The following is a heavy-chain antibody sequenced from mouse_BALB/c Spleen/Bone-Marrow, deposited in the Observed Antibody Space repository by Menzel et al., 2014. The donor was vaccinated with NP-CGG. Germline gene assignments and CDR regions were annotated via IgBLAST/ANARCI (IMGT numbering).Heavy chain of an antibody. CDR3: ARRYYGSSFSYFDY. Sequence: EVKLVESGGGLVQPGGSRKLSCAASGFTFSSFGMHWVRQAPEKGLEWVAYISSGSRTIYYADTVKGRFTISRDNPKNTLFLQMTSLRSEDTAMYYCARRYYGSSFSYFDYWGQGTTLTVSS. CDR2: ISSGSRTI. J-gene: IGHJ2*01. CDR1: GFTFSSFG. V-gene: IGHV5-17*02. D-gene: IGHD1-1*01.